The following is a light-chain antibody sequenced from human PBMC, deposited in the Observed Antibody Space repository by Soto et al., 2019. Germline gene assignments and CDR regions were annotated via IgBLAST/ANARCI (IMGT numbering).Light chain of an antibody. CDR3: QQASSFPPT. V-gene: IGKV1-12*01. Sequence: DIQMTQSPSSVSASVGDRGTITCRASQDISSWLAWYQQKPGKAPKIMIYAASSLQGGVPSRFSGSGSGTECTLTISSLQPEDVATYYCQQASSFPPTLGQGTRLEIK. J-gene: IGKJ5*01. CDR1: QDISSW. CDR2: AAS.